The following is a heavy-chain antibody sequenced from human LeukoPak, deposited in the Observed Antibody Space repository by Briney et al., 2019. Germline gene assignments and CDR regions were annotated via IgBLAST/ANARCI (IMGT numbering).Heavy chain of an antibody. V-gene: IGHV4-34*01. CDR1: GGSFSGYY. CDR2: INHSGST. Sequence: SETLSLTCAVYGGSFSGYYWSWIRQPPGKGLEWIGEINHSGSTNYNPSLKSRATISVDTSKNQFSLKLSSVTASDTAVYYCARWAGAFDIWGQGTVVTVSS. J-gene: IGHJ3*02. CDR3: ARWAGAFDI.